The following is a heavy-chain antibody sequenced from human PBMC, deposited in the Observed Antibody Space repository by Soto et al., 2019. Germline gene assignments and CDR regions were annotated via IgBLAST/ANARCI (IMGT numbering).Heavy chain of an antibody. D-gene: IGHD3-22*01. CDR1: GYTFTDYY. V-gene: IGHV1-2*04. CDR2: INPKSGAT. J-gene: IGHJ6*02. CDR3: ARESSGYGGYYYYGMDV. Sequence: QVQLVQSGAEVKKPGASVKVSCKASGYTFTDYYSHWVRQAPGQGLEWMGWINPKSGATHYSQKFQGWVTVTRDTSISTANMEVSRLTSDDTAVYYCARESSGYGGYYYYGMDVWGQGTTVTVSS.